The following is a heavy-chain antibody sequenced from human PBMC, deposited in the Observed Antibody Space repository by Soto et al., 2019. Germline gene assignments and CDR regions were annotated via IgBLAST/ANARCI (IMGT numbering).Heavy chain of an antibody. D-gene: IGHD2-2*01. CDR1: GFTFSSYA. CDR3: ARPIVVVPAARGGGG. V-gene: IGHV3-30-3*01. Sequence: QVQLVESGGGVVQPGRSLRLSCAASGFTFSSYAMHWVRQAPGKGLEWVAVISYDGSNKYYADSVKGRFTISRDNSKNTLYLQMNSLSAEDTAVYYCARPIVVVPAARGGGGWGQGTLVTVSS. J-gene: IGHJ4*02. CDR2: ISYDGSNK.